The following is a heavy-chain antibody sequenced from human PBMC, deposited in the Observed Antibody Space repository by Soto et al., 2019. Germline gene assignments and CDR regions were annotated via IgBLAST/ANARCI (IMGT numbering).Heavy chain of an antibody. CDR3: AREPYLPKARNDF. CDR1: GGSISSGGYS. CDR2: IYHSGST. J-gene: IGHJ4*02. Sequence: TLSLTCAVSGGSISSGGYSWSWIRQPPGKGLEWIGYIYHSGSTYYNPSLKSRVTISVDRSKNQFSLRLTSVTAADSAVYFCAREPYLPKARNDFWGQGTLVTVSS. V-gene: IGHV4-30-2*01.